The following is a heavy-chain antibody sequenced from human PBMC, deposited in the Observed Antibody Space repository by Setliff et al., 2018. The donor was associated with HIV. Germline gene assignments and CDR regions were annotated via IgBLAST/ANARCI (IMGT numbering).Heavy chain of an antibody. CDR2: ISGGSDLK. J-gene: IGHJ3*01. D-gene: IGHD2-15*01. CDR3: ARDYRWAFDF. Sequence: GGSLRLSCAASGFSFGTYSMNWVRQAPGKGLEWVSYISGGSDLKDYADSVKGRFTVSRDNAKNSLSLQMNSLRAEDTAVYYCARDYRWAFDFWGQGTMVTVSS. CDR1: GFSFGTYS. V-gene: IGHV3-48*01.